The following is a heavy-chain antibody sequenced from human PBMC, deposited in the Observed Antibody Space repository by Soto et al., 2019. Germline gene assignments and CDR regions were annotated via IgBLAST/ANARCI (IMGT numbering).Heavy chain of an antibody. CDR1: GGTFSSYA. V-gene: IGHV1-69*06. J-gene: IGHJ6*02. D-gene: IGHD1-7*01. Sequence: QVQLVQSGAEVKKPGSSVKVSCKASGGTFSSYAISWVRQAPGQGLEWMGGIIPIFGTANYAQKFQGRVTITADKPTSTAYMELSSLRSEDTAVYYCARDNAGTTHYYYGMDVWGQGTTVTVSS. CDR3: ARDNAGTTHYYYGMDV. CDR2: IIPIFGTA.